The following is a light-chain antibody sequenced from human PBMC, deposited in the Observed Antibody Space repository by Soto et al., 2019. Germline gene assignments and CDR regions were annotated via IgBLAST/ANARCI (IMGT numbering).Light chain of an antibody. CDR1: SSNIGADYD. CDR3: QSYDISLSGSV. V-gene: IGLV1-40*01. J-gene: IGLJ3*02. Sequence: QLVLTQPPSVSGAPGQRVTISCTGSSSNIGADYDVHWYQQLPGTAPKLLIYDNNNRPSGVPDRFSGSKSGTSASLAITGLQPEDEADYYCQSYDISLSGSVFGGGTKLTVL. CDR2: DNN.